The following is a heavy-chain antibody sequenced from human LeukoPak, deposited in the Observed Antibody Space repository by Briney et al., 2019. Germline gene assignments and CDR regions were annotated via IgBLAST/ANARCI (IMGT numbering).Heavy chain of an antibody. J-gene: IGHJ6*02. Sequence: SVKVSCKASGGTFSSYAISWVRQAPGQGLKWMGGIIPIFGTANYAQKFQGRVTITADESTSTAYMELSSLRSEDTAVYYCARVPQIVVVNGDYYYYGMDVWGQGTTVTVSS. CDR1: GGTFSSYA. D-gene: IGHD3-22*01. CDR3: ARVPQIVVVNGDYYYYGMDV. CDR2: IIPIFGTA. V-gene: IGHV1-69*13.